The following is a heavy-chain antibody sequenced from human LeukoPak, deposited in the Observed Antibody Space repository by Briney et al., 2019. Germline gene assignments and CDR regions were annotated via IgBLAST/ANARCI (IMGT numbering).Heavy chain of an antibody. CDR3: ASQEYYYDSSGYTY. V-gene: IGHV1-69*13. D-gene: IGHD3-22*01. Sequence: SVKVSCKASGGTFSSYAISWVRQAPGQGLEWXXXIIPIFGTANYAQKFQGRVTITADESTSTAYMELSSLRSEDTAVYYCASQEYYYDSSGYTYWGQGTLVTVSS. J-gene: IGHJ4*02. CDR2: IIPIFGTA. CDR1: GGTFSSYA.